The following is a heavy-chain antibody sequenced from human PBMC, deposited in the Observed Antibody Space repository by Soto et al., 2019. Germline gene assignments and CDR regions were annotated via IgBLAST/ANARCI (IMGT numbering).Heavy chain of an antibody. V-gene: IGHV2-5*02. Sequence: QNTLKESGPTLVRPAQTLTLTCDFSGFSLSTYHMGVAWIRQPPGKALEWLALIYWDDDKRYSPSLKDRLAISKATSSNQVVLTITNIDPGDSATYFCAHAGDYDLLTFDHWGPGTLVTVSS. J-gene: IGHJ4*02. CDR3: AHAGDYDLLTFDH. CDR1: GFSLSTYHMG. CDR2: IYWDDDK. D-gene: IGHD4-17*01.